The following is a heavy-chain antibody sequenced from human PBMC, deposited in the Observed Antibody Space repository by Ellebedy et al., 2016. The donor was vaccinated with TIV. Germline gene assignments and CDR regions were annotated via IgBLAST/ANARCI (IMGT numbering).Heavy chain of an antibody. J-gene: IGHJ5*02. CDR2: ISSSGTTK. Sequence: PGGSLRLSCAASGFPFSSFEFNWVRKSPGKGLEWVSYISSSGTTKYYADSVKGRFTISRDNSKNTLYLQMNNLRAEDTAVYYCTNRPRAWGQGTLVTVSS. CDR1: GFPFSSFE. V-gene: IGHV3-48*03. CDR3: TNRPRA.